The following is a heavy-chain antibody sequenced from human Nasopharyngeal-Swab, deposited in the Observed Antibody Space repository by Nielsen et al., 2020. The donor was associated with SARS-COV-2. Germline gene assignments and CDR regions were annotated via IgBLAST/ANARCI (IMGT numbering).Heavy chain of an antibody. CDR3: ARDSSSGWYRPFDY. D-gene: IGHD6-19*01. CDR1: GFTFTTYW. V-gene: IGHV3-7*03. J-gene: IGHJ4*02. CDR2: TKADGSEK. Sequence: GRSLRLSCAASGFTFTTYWMTWVRQAPGKVLEWVANTKADGSEKNYVDSVKGRFTISRDHAKNSMYLQMNSLRAEDTAVYYCARDSSSGWYRPFDYWGQGTLVTVSS.